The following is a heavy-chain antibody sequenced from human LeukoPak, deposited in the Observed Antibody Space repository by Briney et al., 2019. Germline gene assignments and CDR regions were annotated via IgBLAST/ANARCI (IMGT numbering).Heavy chain of an antibody. CDR1: GYTFTSYG. Sequence: ASVKVSCKASGYTFTSYGISWVRQAPGQGLEWMGWISAYNGNTNYAQKLQGRVTMTTDTSTSTAYMELRSLRSDDTAVYYCARDQFYCSGGSCYWVDYYYYYGMDVWGQGTTVTVSS. V-gene: IGHV1-18*01. CDR2: ISAYNGNT. J-gene: IGHJ6*02. CDR3: ARDQFYCSGGSCYWVDYYYYYGMDV. D-gene: IGHD2-15*01.